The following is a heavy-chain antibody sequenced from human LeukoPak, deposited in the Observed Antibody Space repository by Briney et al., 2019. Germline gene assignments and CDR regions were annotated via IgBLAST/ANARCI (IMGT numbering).Heavy chain of an antibody. CDR1: GGSISSYY. J-gene: IGHJ4*02. CDR3: ARAAYSSGWYRFDY. Sequence: SETLSLTCTVSGGSISSYYWSWIRQPPGKGLEWIGEINHSGSTNYNPSLKSRVTISVDTSKNQFSLKLSSVTAADTAVYYCARAAYSSGWYRFDYWGQGTLVTVSS. CDR2: INHSGST. V-gene: IGHV4-34*01. D-gene: IGHD6-19*01.